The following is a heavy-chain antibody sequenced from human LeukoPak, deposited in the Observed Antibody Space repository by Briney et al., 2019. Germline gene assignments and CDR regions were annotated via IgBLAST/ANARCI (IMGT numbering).Heavy chain of an antibody. J-gene: IGHJ5*02. CDR3: ARELRVVRDNWFDP. V-gene: IGHV3-33*01. D-gene: IGHD2-8*01. CDR1: GFTFSSYG. Sequence: GGSLRLSCAASGFTFSSYGMYWVRQAPGKGLEWVAVLWYDGSNKYYVDSVKGRFTISRDNSNNTLYLQMTSLRAEDTAVYYCARELRVVRDNWFDPWGQGTLVTVSS. CDR2: LWYDGSNK.